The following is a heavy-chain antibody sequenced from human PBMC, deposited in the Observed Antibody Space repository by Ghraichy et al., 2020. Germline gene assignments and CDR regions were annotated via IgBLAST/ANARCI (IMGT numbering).Heavy chain of an antibody. D-gene: IGHD6-19*01. CDR3: ARVPGYSSTSSFDY. J-gene: IGHJ4*02. CDR2: IKQDGSQI. V-gene: IGHV3-7*01. Sequence: GGSLRLSCAASGFTFSNYWMSWVRQTPGKGLEWVANIKQDGSQIYYVDSVKGRFTISRDNDKNSLYLQMDYLRAEDTGVYFCARVPGYSSTSSFDYWGQGTLVTVSS. CDR1: GFTFSNYW.